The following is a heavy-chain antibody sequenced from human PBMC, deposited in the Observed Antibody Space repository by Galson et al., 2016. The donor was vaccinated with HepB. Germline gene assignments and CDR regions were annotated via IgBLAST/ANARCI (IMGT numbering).Heavy chain of an antibody. CDR2: ISGSGGST. CDR3: AKSPDMITFGGIIVVPVRWFDP. J-gene: IGHJ5*02. D-gene: IGHD3-16*02. V-gene: IGHV3-23*01. CDR1: GFTFSSYA. Sequence: SLRLSCAASGFTFSSYAMSWVRQAPGKGLEWVSSISGSGGSTYYADSVKGRFTISRDNSKNTLYLQMNSLRAEDTAVYYCAKSPDMITFGGIIVVPVRWFDPGGHGTLVTVPS.